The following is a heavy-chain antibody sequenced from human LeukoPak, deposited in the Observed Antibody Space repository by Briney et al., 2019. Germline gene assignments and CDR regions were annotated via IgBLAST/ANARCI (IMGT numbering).Heavy chain of an antibody. D-gene: IGHD4-17*01. V-gene: IGHV3-30*03. J-gene: IGHJ5*02. CDR1: GFTFSSFG. CDR2: ISYDGSKK. CDR3: ARTQYRLRRGNWFDP. Sequence: GGSLRLSCAASGFTFSSFGMHWVRQAPGKGLEWVTVISYDGSKKYYADSVKGRFTISRDNAKNSLYLQMNSLRAEDTAVYYCARTQYRLRRGNWFDPWGQGTLVTVSS.